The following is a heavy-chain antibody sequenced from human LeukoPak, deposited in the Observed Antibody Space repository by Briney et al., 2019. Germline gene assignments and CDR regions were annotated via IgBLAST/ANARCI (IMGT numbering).Heavy chain of an antibody. CDR1: GSTFSSYG. CDR2: ISYDGSNK. D-gene: IGHD3-9*01. CDR3: AKEAHYDILTGYYKPNPFDY. Sequence: GRSLRLSCAASGSTFSSYGMHWVRQAPGKGLEWVAVISYDGSNKYYADSVKGRFTISRDNSKNTLYLQMNSLRAEDTAVYYCAKEAHYDILTGYYKPNPFDYWGQGTLVTVSS. V-gene: IGHV3-30*18. J-gene: IGHJ4*02.